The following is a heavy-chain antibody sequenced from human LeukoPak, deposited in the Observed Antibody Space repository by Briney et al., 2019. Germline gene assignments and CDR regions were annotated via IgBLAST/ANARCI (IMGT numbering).Heavy chain of an antibody. D-gene: IGHD6-13*01. J-gene: IGHJ4*02. CDR1: GYTFTSYG. V-gene: IGHV1-18*01. CDR3: ARGRIPLYSSSWYGFDY. Sequence: ASVKVSCKASGYTFTSYGISWVRQAPGQGLEWTGWISAYNGNTNYAQKLQGRVTMTTDTSTSTAYMELRSLRSDDTAVYYCARGRIPLYSSSWYGFDYWGQGTLVTVSS. CDR2: ISAYNGNT.